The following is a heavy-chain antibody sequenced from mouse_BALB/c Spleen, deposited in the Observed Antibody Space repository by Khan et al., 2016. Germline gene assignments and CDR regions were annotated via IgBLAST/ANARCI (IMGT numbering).Heavy chain of an antibody. CDR1: GFSLTGYG. D-gene: IGHD2-12*01. J-gene: IGHJ3*01. V-gene: IGHV2-6-7*01. CDR3: ARVHYYSPGVFDY. CDR2: IWGDGST. Sequence: QVQLKESGPGLVAPSQSLSITCTVSGFSLTGYGVNWVRQPPGKGLEWLGMIWGDGSTDYNSALKSRMSISKDNPKSHVFLKMYSLQTDDTTSAYCARVHYYSPGVFDYWGQGTLVTVAA.